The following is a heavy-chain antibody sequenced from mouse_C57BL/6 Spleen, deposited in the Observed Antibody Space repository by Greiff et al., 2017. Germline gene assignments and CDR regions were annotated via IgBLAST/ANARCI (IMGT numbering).Heavy chain of an antibody. J-gene: IGHJ4*01. CDR1: GYTFTSYW. CDR2: IHPNSGST. CDR3: ARGHDSYAMDY. V-gene: IGHV1-64*01. Sequence: QVQLKQPGAELVKPGASVKLSCKASGYTFTSYWMHWVKQRPGQGLEWIGMIHPNSGSTNYNEKFKSKATLTVDKSSSTAYMQLSSLTSEDSAVXYCARGHDSYAMDYWGQGTSVTVSS.